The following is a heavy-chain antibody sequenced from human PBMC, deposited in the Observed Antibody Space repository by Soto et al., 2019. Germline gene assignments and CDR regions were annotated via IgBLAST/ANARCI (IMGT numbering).Heavy chain of an antibody. CDR1: GFSFRNYA. Sequence: GWSLRLSCAASGFSFRNYAMSWVRQAPGKGLEWISTLTGSSSNIYYADSVKGRFAISRDNSRNTLYLQMNSLTAEDTAVYYCANGRATYGLLTHDYWGQGTLVTVSS. J-gene: IGHJ4*02. CDR3: ANGRATYGLLTHDY. D-gene: IGHD3-10*01. V-gene: IGHV3-23*01. CDR2: LTGSSSNI.